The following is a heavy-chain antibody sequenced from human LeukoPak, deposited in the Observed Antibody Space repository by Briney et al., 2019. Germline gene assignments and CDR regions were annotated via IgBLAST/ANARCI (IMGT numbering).Heavy chain of an antibody. V-gene: IGHV4-30-2*01. CDR1: GGSISSGGYS. D-gene: IGHD6-6*01. CDR2: IYHSGST. Sequence: PSQTLFLTCAVSGGSISSGGYSWSWIRQPPGKGLEWIGYIYHSGSTYYNPSLKSRVTISVDRSKNQFSLKLSSVTAADTAVYYCARDSSSHSFDYWGQGTLVTVSS. J-gene: IGHJ4*02. CDR3: ARDSSSHSFDY.